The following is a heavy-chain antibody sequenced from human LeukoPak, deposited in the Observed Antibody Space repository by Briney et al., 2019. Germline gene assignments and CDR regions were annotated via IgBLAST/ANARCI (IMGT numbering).Heavy chain of an antibody. J-gene: IGHJ4*02. D-gene: IGHD3-10*01. CDR2: INPNSGGT. CDR3: AREPMVRGAYTTDY. Sequence: EASVKVSCKASGYTFTGYYMHWVRQAPGQGLEWMGWINPNSGGTNYAQKFQGRVTMTRDTSISTADMVLRRLRSDDTAVYYCAREPMVRGAYTTDYWGQGTLVTVSS. V-gene: IGHV1-2*02. CDR1: GYTFTGYY.